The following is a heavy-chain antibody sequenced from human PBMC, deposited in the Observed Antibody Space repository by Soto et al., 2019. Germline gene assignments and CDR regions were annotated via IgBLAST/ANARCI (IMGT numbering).Heavy chain of an antibody. CDR2: IYKDGTT. CDR1: GFSVATDS. Sequence: EVRLVESGGDLVQPGGSLRLSCAVSGFSVATDSMSWVRQAPGKGLEWISGIYKDGTTYHADSVKGRFTTSRDSFKNKLYLQMDNMGAEDTAVYHCTRDSSYYGSGRGVLDYWGQGTLVTVSS. J-gene: IGHJ4*02. V-gene: IGHV3-66*01. D-gene: IGHD3-10*01. CDR3: TRDSSYYGSGRGVLDY.